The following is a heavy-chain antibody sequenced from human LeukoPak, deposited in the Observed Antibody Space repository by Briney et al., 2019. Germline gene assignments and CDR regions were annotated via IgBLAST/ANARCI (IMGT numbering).Heavy chain of an antibody. CDR1: GGSISAYY. D-gene: IGHD3-22*01. CDR2: IYYSGST. J-gene: IGHJ4*02. CDR3: ARVYDSSGYYFDY. V-gene: IGHV4-59*01. Sequence: SETLSLTCTISGGSISAYYWSWIRQAPGEGLEWIGCIYYSGSTNYNPSLKSRVTISVDTSKNQFSLRLSSVTAADTAVYYCARVYDSSGYYFDYWGQGTLVTVSS.